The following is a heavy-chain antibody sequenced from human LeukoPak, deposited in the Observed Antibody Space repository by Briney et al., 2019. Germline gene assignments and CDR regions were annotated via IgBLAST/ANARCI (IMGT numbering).Heavy chain of an antibody. V-gene: IGHV3-23*01. CDR3: AKVGESVVVTAISCRYFDY. Sequence: GGSLRLSCAASGFTFSSYAMSWVRQAPGKGLEWVSAISGSGGSTYYADSVKGRFTISRDNSKNTLYLQMNSLRAEDTAVYYCAKVGESVVVTAISCRYFDYWGQGTLVTVSS. CDR1: GFTFSSYA. CDR2: ISGSGGST. D-gene: IGHD2-21*02. J-gene: IGHJ4*02.